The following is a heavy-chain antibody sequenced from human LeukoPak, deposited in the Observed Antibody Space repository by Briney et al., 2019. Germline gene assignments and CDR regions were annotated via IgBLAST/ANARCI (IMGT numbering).Heavy chain of an antibody. J-gene: IGHJ4*02. D-gene: IGHD6-25*01. V-gene: IGHV3-53*01. CDR2: IYSGTNT. CDR3: ARVASGTLDY. CDR1: GFTVSSNC. Sequence: GGSLRLSCAVSGFTVSSNCMSWVRQAPGKGLEWVSVIYSGTNTYYADSVKGRFIISRDNPKNMLYLQMNSLRAEDTAVYYCARVASGTLDYWGQGTLVTVSS.